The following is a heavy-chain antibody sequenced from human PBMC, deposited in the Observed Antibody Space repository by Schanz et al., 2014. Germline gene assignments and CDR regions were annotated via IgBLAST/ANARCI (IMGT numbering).Heavy chain of an antibody. CDR1: GFTFSRFG. CDR3: ASSRTRYCSSSSCVPGAFDF. Sequence: VQLVESGGGLVQPGESLRLSCATSGFTFSRFGMHWVRQAPGKGPEWVALVWSDGNTKYYVDSVKGRFTISRDNSMNTLHLQMKSLRVEDTAVYYCASSRTRYCSSSSCVPGAFDFWGQGTLVTVSS. J-gene: IGHJ3*01. D-gene: IGHD2-2*01. V-gene: IGHV3-33*01. CDR2: VWSDGNTK.